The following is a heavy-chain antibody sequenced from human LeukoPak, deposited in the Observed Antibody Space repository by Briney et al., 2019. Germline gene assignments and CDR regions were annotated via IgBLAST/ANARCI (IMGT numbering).Heavy chain of an antibody. V-gene: IGHV4-34*01. D-gene: IGHD3-22*01. CDR2: INHSGST. Sequence: PSETLSLTCAVYVGSFSGYYWSWIRQPPGKGLEWIGEINHSGSTNYNPSLKSRVTISVDASKNQFSLRLSSVTAADTAVYYCVRDQRYYNDGSLPGEAWGQGTLVTVSS. J-gene: IGHJ5*02. CDR3: VRDQRYYNDGSLPGEA. CDR1: VGSFSGYY.